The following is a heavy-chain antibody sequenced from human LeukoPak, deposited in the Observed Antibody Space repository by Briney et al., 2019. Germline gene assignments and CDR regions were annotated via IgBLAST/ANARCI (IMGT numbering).Heavy chain of an antibody. CDR1: GGTFSSYA. CDR2: IIPIFGTA. CDR3: ASSYCGGDCYSGY. D-gene: IGHD2-21*02. J-gene: IGHJ4*02. Sequence: SVKVSCKASGGTFSSYAISWVRQAPGQGLEWMGGIIPIFGTANYAQRFQGRVTITADESTSTAYMELSSLRSEDTAVYYCASSYCGGDCYSGYWGQGTLVTVSS. V-gene: IGHV1-69*13.